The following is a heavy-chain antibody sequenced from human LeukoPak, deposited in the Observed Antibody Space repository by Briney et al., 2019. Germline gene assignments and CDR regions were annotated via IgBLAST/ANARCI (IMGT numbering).Heavy chain of an antibody. CDR2: INPNGGAT. CDR1: GYTFIDYY. J-gene: IGHJ5*02. CDR3: ARDQAYYGSGSYRNWFDP. V-gene: IGHV1-2*02. D-gene: IGHD3-10*01. Sequence: GASVKVSCKASGYTFIDYYLHWVRQAPGQGLEWMGWINPNGGATIYAQKFQGRVTMTRDTSISTAYMELGRLRSDDTAVYYCARDQAYYGSGSYRNWFDPWGQGTLVTVSS.